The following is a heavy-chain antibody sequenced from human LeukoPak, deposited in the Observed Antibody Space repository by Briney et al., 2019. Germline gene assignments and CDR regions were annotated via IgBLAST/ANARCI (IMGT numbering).Heavy chain of an antibody. J-gene: IGHJ6*02. CDR2: IYYSGST. V-gene: IGHV4-61*08. Sequence: SETLSLTCTVSGGSISSGGYYWSWIRQHPGKGLEWIGYIYYSGSTNYNPSLQSRVTISVDTSKKQLSLKLSSVTAADPAVYYCARYGDGYCSGGGCYSSYYYYGLDVWGQGTTVTVSS. CDR3: ARYGDGYCSGGGCYSSYYYYGLDV. CDR1: GGSISSGGYY. D-gene: IGHD2-15*01.